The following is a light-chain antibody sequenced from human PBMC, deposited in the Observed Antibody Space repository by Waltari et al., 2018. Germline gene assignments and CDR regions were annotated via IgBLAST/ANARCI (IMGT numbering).Light chain of an antibody. CDR3: QTWGTGTVV. CDR1: SGHSSSA. Sequence: QLVLTQSPSASASLGASVKLTCTLSSGHSSSALAWPQQQPEKGPRYLMKLNSDGSHSKGDGIPDRFSGSSSGAERYLTISSLQSEDEADYYCQTWGTGTVVFGGGTKLTVL. V-gene: IGLV4-69*01. J-gene: IGLJ2*01. CDR2: LNSDGSH.